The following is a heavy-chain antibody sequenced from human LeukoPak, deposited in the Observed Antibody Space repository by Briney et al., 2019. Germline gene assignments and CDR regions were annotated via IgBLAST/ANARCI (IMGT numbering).Heavy chain of an antibody. J-gene: IGHJ4*02. V-gene: IGHV3-23*01. Sequence: PGGSLRLSCAASGFTFSNYAMSWVRQAPGKGLDWVSGISGGSGSGTSGTTYYTDSVKGRFTISRDNTKNTVYLQMNSLTADDTAVYYCAKASTSGTLGALDFWGQGTLVTVSS. CDR2: ISGGSGSGTSGTT. CDR3: AKASTSGTLGALDF. CDR1: GFTFSNYA. D-gene: IGHD1-1*01.